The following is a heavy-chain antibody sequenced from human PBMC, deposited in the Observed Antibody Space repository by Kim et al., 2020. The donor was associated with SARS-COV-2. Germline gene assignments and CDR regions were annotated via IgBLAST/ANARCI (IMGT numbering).Heavy chain of an antibody. CDR2: IIPIFGTA. V-gene: IGHV1-69*13. D-gene: IGHD4-4*01. J-gene: IGHJ4*02. CDR1: GGTFSSYA. Sequence: SVNVSCKASGGTFSSYAISWVRQAPGQGLEWMGGIIPIFGTANYAQKFQGRVTITADESTSTAYMELSSLRSEDTAVYYCARDHLSSGGSNLYYFDYWGQGTLVTVSS. CDR3: ARDHLSSGGSNLYYFDY.